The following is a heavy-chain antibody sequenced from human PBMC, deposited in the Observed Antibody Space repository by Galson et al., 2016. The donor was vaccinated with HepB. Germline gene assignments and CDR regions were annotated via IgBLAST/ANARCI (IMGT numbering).Heavy chain of an antibody. CDR1: GDSVSSYTGV. CDR2: TYYRSQWYY. J-gene: IGHJ4*02. V-gene: IGHV6-1*01. Sequence: CAISGDSVSSYTGVWNWIRQSPSRGLEWLGRTYYRSQWYYHYAESVKGRITIYPDTSKNHFSLRLTSVPPEDTAVYYCARDSPGNSFFDYWSQGTLVTVSS. D-gene: IGHD4-23*01. CDR3: ARDSPGNSFFDY.